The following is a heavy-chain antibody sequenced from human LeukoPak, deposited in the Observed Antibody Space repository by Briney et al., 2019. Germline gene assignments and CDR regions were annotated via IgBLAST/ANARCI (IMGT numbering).Heavy chain of an antibody. J-gene: IGHJ6*04. CDR2: FIPILGTA. V-gene: IGHV1-69*10. CDR3: AGIPVFGVVLHQEPV. D-gene: IGHD3-3*01. Sequence: SSVKVSCKASGGTFSDYALNWVRQAPGQGLEWMGVFIPILGTANSTQKFQGRVTITADISTNTVYMELSSLRSEDTAVYFCAGIPVFGVVLHQEPVWGKGTTVTVSS. CDR1: GGTFSDYA.